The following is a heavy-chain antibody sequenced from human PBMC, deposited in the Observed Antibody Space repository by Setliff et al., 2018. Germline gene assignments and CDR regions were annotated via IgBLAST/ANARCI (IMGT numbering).Heavy chain of an antibody. Sequence: PGGSLRLSCAASGFTFSNYWMTWVRQAPGKGLEWVANINRDGSETFYVDSVKGRFSISRDNAENSLYLQMNSLRAEDTAVYYCARGPLVGTTEYYLDYWGQGTLVTVSS. CDR1: GFTFSNYW. J-gene: IGHJ4*02. CDR3: ARGPLVGTTEYYLDY. CDR2: INRDGSET. D-gene: IGHD1-26*01. V-gene: IGHV3-7*01.